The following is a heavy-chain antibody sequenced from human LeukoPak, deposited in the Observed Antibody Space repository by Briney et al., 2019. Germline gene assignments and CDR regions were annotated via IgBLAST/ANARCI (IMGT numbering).Heavy chain of an antibody. CDR1: GFTFSGSA. V-gene: IGHV3-73*01. D-gene: IGHD5-18*01. CDR3: TRRNVDTAVFDY. Sequence: GGSLRLSCAASGFTFSGSAMHWVRQASGKGLEWVGRIRSKANSYATAYAASVKGRFTISRDDSKNTAYLQMNSLKTEDTAVYHCTRRNVDTAVFDYWGQGTLVTVSS. CDR2: IRSKANSYAT. J-gene: IGHJ4*02.